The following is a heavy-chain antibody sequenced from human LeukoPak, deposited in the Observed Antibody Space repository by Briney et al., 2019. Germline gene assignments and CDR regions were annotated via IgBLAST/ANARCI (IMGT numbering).Heavy chain of an antibody. CDR3: ARFDWLLAPNPSFDY. Sequence: ASVKVSCKASGYTFTSYYMHWVRQAPGQGLEWMGIINPSGGSTSYAQKFQGRVTMTRDMSTSTVYMELSSLRSDDTAVYYCARFDWLLAPNPSFDYWGQGTLVTVSS. CDR2: INPSGGST. V-gene: IGHV1-46*01. J-gene: IGHJ4*02. D-gene: IGHD3-9*01. CDR1: GYTFTSYY.